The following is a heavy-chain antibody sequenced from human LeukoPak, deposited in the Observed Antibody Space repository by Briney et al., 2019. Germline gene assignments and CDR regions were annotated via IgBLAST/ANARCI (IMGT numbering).Heavy chain of an antibody. CDR1: GFTFSSYA. Sequence: GGSLRISCAASGFTFSSYAMHWVRQAPGKGLEWVSGISWNSGSIGYADSVKGRFTISRDNAKNSLYLQMNSLRAEDTALYYCAKEGVSKSFDYWGQGTLVTVSS. D-gene: IGHD2-2*01. CDR2: ISWNSGSI. V-gene: IGHV3-9*01. CDR3: AKEGVSKSFDY. J-gene: IGHJ4*02.